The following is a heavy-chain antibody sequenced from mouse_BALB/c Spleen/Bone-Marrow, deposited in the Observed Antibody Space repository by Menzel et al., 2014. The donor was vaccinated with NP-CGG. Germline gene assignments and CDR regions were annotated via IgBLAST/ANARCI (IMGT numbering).Heavy chain of an antibody. J-gene: IGHJ3*01. V-gene: IGHV14-3*02. CDR3: ARNTQFAY. CDR1: GFNIKDTY. Sequence: VQLQQSGAELVKPGASVKLSCTASGFNIKDTYMHWVKQRPEQGLEGIGRIDPANGNTKYDPKFQGKATITADTSSNTAYLQLSSLTSEDTAVYYCARNTQFAYWGQGTLVTVSA. D-gene: IGHD5-1-1*01. CDR2: IDPANGNT.